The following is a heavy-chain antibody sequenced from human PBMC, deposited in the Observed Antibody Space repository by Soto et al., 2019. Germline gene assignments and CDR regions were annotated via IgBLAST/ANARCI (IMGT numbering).Heavy chain of an antibody. V-gene: IGHV1-69*01. CDR3: ARAIVGPTTTGWLDP. CDR2: IIPIFGTA. Sequence: QVQLVQSGAEVKKPGYSVKVSCKASGGTFSRYAISWVRQAPGQGLEWMGGIIPIFGTANYAQKFQGRVTITADESTSTAYMELSSLRFEDTAVYYCARAIVGPTTTGWLDPWGQGTLVTVSS. J-gene: IGHJ5*02. D-gene: IGHD1-26*01. CDR1: GGTFSRYA.